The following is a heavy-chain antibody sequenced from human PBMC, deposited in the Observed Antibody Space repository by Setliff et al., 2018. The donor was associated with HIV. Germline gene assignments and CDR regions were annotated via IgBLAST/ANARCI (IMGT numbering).Heavy chain of an antibody. V-gene: IGHV4-59*01. J-gene: IGHJ6*03. CDR1: GGSISYYY. D-gene: IGHD5-18*01. CDR2: IYYDGDA. CDR3: ARARRYGYFNDYMDV. Sequence: SETLSLTCTISGGSISYYYWSWIRQPPGKGLEWIGSIYYDGDATYNPSLKSRATMSVDFSTEFSLKLRSVSAADTAIYFCARARRYGYFNDYMDVWGKGTTVTV.